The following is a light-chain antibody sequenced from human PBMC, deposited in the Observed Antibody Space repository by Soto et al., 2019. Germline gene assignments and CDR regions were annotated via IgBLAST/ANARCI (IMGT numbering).Light chain of an antibody. CDR1: QSLLYIDGYNY. V-gene: IGKV2-28*01. Sequence: DIVMTQSPLSLPVTPGEPASISCTSSQSLLYIDGYNYLDWYLQRPGQPPQLLIYSASNLASGVPDRFSGSGSGTDFTLKISRVEAEDVGVYFCMQARQTPFTFGPGTKVDIK. J-gene: IGKJ3*01. CDR3: MQARQTPFT. CDR2: SAS.